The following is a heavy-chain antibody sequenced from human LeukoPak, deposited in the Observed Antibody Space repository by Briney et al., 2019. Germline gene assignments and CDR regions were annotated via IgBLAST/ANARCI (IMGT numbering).Heavy chain of an antibody. CDR2: FNPNSGGT. V-gene: IGHV1-2*02. CDR3: ARVVAVTGTPVYYMDV. J-gene: IGHJ6*03. CDR1: GYMFTGYY. Sequence: GASVKVSCKASGYMFTGYYMHWVRQAPGQGLEWMGWFNPNSGGTNYAQKFQGRVTMTRDTSISTAYMDLNRLRSDDTAVYYCARVVAVTGTPVYYMDVWGKGTTVTVSS. D-gene: IGHD6-19*01.